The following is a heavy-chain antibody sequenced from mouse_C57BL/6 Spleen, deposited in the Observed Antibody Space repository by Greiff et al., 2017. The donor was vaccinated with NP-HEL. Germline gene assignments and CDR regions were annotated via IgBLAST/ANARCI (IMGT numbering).Heavy chain of an antibody. CDR1: GFTFSSYA. CDR3: TRGPYSNWGYWYFDV. V-gene: IGHV5-9-1*02. CDR2: ISSGGDYI. Sequence: EVMLVESGEGLVKPGGSLKLSCAASGFTFSSYAMSWVRQTPEKRLEWVAYISSGGDYIYYADTVKGRFTISRDNARNTLYLQMSSLKSEDTAMYYCTRGPYSNWGYWYFDVWGTGTTVTVSS. J-gene: IGHJ1*03. D-gene: IGHD2-5*01.